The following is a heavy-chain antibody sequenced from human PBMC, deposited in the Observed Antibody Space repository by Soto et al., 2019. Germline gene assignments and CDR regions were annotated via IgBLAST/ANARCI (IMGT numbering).Heavy chain of an antibody. Sequence: SETLSLTCAVSGGSFSGFYWTWIRQPPGEGLEWIGEINHSGTTNFNPSLRSRLTISLDSSKKHFSLNLTSMTAADAAVYYCARADRTLVPSYGLDVWGQGTTVTVSS. CDR3: ARADRTLVPSYGLDV. CDR1: GGSFSGFY. J-gene: IGHJ6*02. D-gene: IGHD2-15*01. CDR2: INHSGTT. V-gene: IGHV4-34*01.